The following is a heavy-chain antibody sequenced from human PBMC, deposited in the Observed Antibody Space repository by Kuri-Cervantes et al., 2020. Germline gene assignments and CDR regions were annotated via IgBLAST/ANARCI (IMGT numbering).Heavy chain of an antibody. J-gene: IGHJ4*02. D-gene: IGHD3-22*01. V-gene: IGHV1-2*04. CDR1: GDTFTGYY. Sequence: ASLKITCRASGDTFTGYYMYWVRQAPGQGGEWMGWINPNSDGTNYAQKFQGWLTMTMDSATSTVYMALNSLSFGDTAVYYCARGLTMIVVVALNYWGQGTLVTVSS. CDR3: ARGLTMIVVVALNY. CDR2: INPNSDGT.